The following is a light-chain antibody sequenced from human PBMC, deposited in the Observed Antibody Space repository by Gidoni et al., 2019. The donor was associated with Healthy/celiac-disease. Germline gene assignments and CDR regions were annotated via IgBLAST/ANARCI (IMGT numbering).Light chain of an antibody. J-gene: IGKJ4*01. CDR1: QSVRSS. CDR3: QQRSNWPPD. V-gene: IGKV3-11*01. Sequence: EIVLTQSPVTLSLSPGQRATLSCRASQSVRSSLAWYQHKPGQAPRLLIYEASNRAAGIPARFSGSGSGTDFTLTINSLEPEDSAIYYCQQRSNWPPDFGGGTKVEIK. CDR2: EAS.